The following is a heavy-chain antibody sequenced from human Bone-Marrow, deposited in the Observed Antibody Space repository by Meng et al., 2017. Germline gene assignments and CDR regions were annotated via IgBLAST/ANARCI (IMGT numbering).Heavy chain of an antibody. CDR2: IYSGGST. CDR1: GFTVSSNY. J-gene: IGHJ4*02. V-gene: IGHV3-66*02. CDR3: ARRIPSLYYFDY. Sequence: GESLKISCAASGFTVSSNYMNWVRQAPGKGLEWASVIYSGGSTYYADSVKGRFTISRDNSKDTLYLQMNSLRAEDTAVYYCARRIPSLYYFDYWGQGTLVTVSS.